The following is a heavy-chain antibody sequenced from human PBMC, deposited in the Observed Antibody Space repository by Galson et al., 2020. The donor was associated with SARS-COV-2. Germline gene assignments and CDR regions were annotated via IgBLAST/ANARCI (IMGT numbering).Heavy chain of an antibody. Sequence: GGSLRLSCAASGFTFSSYAMSWVRQAPGKGLEWVSAISGSGGSTYYADSVKGRFTISRDNSKNTLYLQMNSLRAEDTAVYYCAKDGSRDSSGYYSGFDYWGQGTLVTVSS. V-gene: IGHV3-23*01. CDR1: GFTFSSYA. J-gene: IGHJ4*02. D-gene: IGHD3-22*01. CDR2: ISGSGGST. CDR3: AKDGSRDSSGYYSGFDY.